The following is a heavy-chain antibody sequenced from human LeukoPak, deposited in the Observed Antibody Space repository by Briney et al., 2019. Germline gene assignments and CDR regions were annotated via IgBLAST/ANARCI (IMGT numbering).Heavy chain of an antibody. CDR1: GYTFTSYG. D-gene: IGHD3-22*01. Sequence: ASVKVSCRASGYTFTSYGISWVRQAPGQGLEWMGWISTYNGNTNYAQKVQGRVTMTRDTSTSTAYMELRSLRSDDTAVYYCARGGDSSGLNRFAYWGQGTLVTVSS. CDR2: ISTYNGNT. CDR3: ARGGDSSGLNRFAY. V-gene: IGHV1-18*01. J-gene: IGHJ4*02.